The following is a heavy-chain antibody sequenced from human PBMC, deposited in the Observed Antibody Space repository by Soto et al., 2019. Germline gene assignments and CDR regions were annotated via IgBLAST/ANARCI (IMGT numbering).Heavy chain of an antibody. CDR3: ARRRDGYSFSFYYGMDG. V-gene: IGHV3-30*03. CDR1: VFTFTNYD. CDR2: ILHDGSAE. J-gene: IGHJ6*01. Sequence: PWGSLRISCASSVFTFTNYDMHWVRQAPGKGLEWMALILHDGSAEYYADSVKGRFTISRDNSKNTLYLQMNSLRAEDTAVYYCARRRDGYSFSFYYGMDGWGQGTTVTVSS. D-gene: IGHD4-4*01.